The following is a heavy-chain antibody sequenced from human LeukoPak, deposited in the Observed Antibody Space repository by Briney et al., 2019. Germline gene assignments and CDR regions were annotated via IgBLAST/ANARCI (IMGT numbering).Heavy chain of an antibody. CDR1: GGSISSGSYY. Sequence: KPSETLSLTCTVSGGSISSGSYYWSWIRQPAGKGLEWIGRIYTSGSTNYNPSLKSRVTISVDTSKNQFSLKLSSVTAADTAVYYCARRKLRYFDWLLDWGQGTLVTVSS. V-gene: IGHV4-61*02. CDR2: IYTSGST. J-gene: IGHJ4*02. D-gene: IGHD3-9*01. CDR3: ARRKLRYFDWLLD.